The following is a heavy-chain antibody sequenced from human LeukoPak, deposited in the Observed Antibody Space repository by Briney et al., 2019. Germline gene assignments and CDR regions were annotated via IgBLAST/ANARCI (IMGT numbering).Heavy chain of an antibody. D-gene: IGHD5-18*01. J-gene: IGHJ4*02. V-gene: IGHV4-59*01. Sequence: SETLSLTCTVSGGSISSYYWSWIRQPPGKGLEWIGYIYYSGSTNYNPSLMSRLTMSVDTSKNQFSLKLSSVAAADTAVYYCARYGYSYGPFDYWGQGTLVTVSS. CDR3: ARYGYSYGPFDY. CDR2: IYYSGST. CDR1: GGSISSYY.